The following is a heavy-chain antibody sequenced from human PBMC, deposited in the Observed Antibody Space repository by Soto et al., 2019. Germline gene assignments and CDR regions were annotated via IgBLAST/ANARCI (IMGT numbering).Heavy chain of an antibody. V-gene: IGHV4-31*03. D-gene: IGHD4-4*01. CDR1: GGSISSGGYY. J-gene: IGHJ4*02. CDR3: ARADYSNYVGLDY. Sequence: KSSETLSLTCTVSGGSISSGGYYWSWIRQHPGKGLEWIGYIYYSGSTYYNPSLKSRVTISVDTSKNQFSLKLSSVTAADTAVYYCARADYSNYVGLDYWGQGTLVTVSS. CDR2: IYYSGST.